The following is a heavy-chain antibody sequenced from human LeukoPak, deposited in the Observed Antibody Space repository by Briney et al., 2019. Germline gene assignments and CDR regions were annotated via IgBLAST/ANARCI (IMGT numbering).Heavy chain of an antibody. V-gene: IGHV3-21*01. Sequence: GGSLRLSCAASGFTFSNYNMNWVRQAPGKGLEWVSSISSTSSYTYYADSLKGRFTISRDNAKNSLYLQMNSLRAEDTAVYYCARAGIAAAGNLYWGQGTLVTVSS. CDR3: ARAGIAAAGNLY. CDR1: GFTFSNYN. J-gene: IGHJ4*02. CDR2: ISSTSSYT. D-gene: IGHD6-13*01.